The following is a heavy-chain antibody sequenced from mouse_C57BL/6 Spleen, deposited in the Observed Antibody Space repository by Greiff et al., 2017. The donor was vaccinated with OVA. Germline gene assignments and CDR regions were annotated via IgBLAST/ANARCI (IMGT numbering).Heavy chain of an antibody. CDR2: ISGGGGNT. V-gene: IGHV5-9*01. D-gene: IGHD4-1*01. CDR3: ARQGGSTGAFAY. J-gene: IGHJ3*01. Sequence: EVKLVESGGGLVKPGGSLKLSCAASGFTFSSYTMSWVRQTPEKRLEWVATISGGGGNTYYPDSVKGRFTISRDNAKNTLYLQMSSLRSEDTALYDCARQGGSTGAFAYWGQGTLVTVSA. CDR1: GFTFSSYT.